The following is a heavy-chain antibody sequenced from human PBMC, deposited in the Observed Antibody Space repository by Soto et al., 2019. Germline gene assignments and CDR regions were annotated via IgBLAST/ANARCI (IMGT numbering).Heavy chain of an antibody. CDR3: ARDHELGYCSSTSCGKDV. J-gene: IGHJ6*02. D-gene: IGHD2-2*01. V-gene: IGHV6-1*01. CDR2: TYYRSKWYN. CDR1: GDSVSSNSAA. Sequence: PSQTLSLTCVISGDSVSSNSAAWNWIRQSPSRGLEWLGRTYYRSKWYNDYAVSVKSRITINPDTSKNQFSLQLNSVTPEDTAVYYCARDHELGYCSSTSCGKDVWGQGTTVTVSS.